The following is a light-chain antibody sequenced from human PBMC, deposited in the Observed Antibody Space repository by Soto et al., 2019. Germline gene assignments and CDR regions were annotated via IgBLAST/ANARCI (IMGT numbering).Light chain of an antibody. CDR3: QKYNNWPLT. J-gene: IGKJ4*01. V-gene: IGKV3-15*01. CDR2: GAS. CDR1: QSVSSN. Sequence: EIVMTQSPATLSVSPGERATLSCRASQSVSSNLAWYQQKPGQAPRLLIYGASTRATGIPARFSGSGSGTEFTLNISSLQSEDFAVYYCQKYNNWPLTFGGGTKVEIK.